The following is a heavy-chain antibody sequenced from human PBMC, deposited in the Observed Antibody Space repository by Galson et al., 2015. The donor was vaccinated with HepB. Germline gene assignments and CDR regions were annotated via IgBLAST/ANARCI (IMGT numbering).Heavy chain of an antibody. CDR3: ARALNYDFWSGYYTDYYYYMDV. J-gene: IGHJ6*03. V-gene: IGHV1-69*10. D-gene: IGHD3-3*01. Sequence: SVKVSCKASGGTFSSYAISWVRQAPGQGLEWMGGIIPILGIANYAQKFQGRVTITADKSTSTAYMELSSLRSEDTAVYYCARALNYDFWSGYYTDYYYYMDVWGKGTTVTVSS. CDR1: GGTFSSYA. CDR2: IIPILGIA.